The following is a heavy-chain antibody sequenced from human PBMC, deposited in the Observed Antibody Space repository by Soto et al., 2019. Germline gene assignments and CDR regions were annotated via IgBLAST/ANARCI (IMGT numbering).Heavy chain of an antibody. Sequence: GGSLRLSCVGSGFTFKNYGMHWVRQAPGKGLEWLAVVSYDGTKTMYTGSVKGRISISRDNARNTLFLQMDSLTAEDTALYYCARELRSYSGAYSDHWGQGTPVTVSS. CDR2: VSYDGTKT. CDR3: ARELRSYSGAYSDH. V-gene: IGHV3-33*05. CDR1: GFTFKNYG. J-gene: IGHJ4*02. D-gene: IGHD1-26*01.